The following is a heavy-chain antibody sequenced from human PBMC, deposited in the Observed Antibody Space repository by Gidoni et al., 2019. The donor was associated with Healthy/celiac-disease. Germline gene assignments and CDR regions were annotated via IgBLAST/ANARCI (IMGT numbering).Heavy chain of an antibody. CDR3: ARDGESIAAAVRRRYWYFDL. J-gene: IGHJ2*01. D-gene: IGHD6-13*01. CDR2: IKQDGSEK. CDR1: GFTFSRYW. Sequence: EVQLVESGGGLVQPGGSLRLSCAASGFTFSRYWMSWVRQAPGKGLEWVANIKQDGSEKYYVDSVKGRFTISRDNAKNSLYLQMNSLRAEDTAVYYCARDGESIAAAVRRRYWYFDLWGRGTLVTVSS. V-gene: IGHV3-7*01.